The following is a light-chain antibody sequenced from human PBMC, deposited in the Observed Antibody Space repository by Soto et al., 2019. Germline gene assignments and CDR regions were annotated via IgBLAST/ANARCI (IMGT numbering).Light chain of an antibody. CDR2: DVT. CDR1: SSDVGGFNY. CDR3: CSYAGTDVV. V-gene: IGLV2-11*02. Sequence: QSVLTQPRSVSGSPGQSVTISCTGASSDVGGFNYVSWYQQHPGKAPKLMIYDVTKRPSGVPDRFFGFKSGNTASLTISGLQAEDEAEYYCCSYAGTDVVFGGGTQLTVL. J-gene: IGLJ2*01.